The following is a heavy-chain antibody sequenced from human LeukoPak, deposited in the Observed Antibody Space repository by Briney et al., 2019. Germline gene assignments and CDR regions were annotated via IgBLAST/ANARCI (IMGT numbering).Heavy chain of an antibody. CDR3: ARGALLTRDSGYPVFAY. D-gene: IGHD5-12*01. V-gene: IGHV3-11*01. Sequence: GGSLRLSCAASGFTFSDYYMTWIRQAPGKGLEWISYISTTSRTIYYAESVKGRFTIPRDNAKMSVDLQMNSLSGEDTATYYCARGALLTRDSGYPVFAYWGQGTQVTVSS. CDR2: ISTTSRTI. CDR1: GFTFSDYY. J-gene: IGHJ4*02.